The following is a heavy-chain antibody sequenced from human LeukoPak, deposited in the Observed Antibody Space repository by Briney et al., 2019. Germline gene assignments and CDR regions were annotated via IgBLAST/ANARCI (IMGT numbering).Heavy chain of an antibody. CDR2: ISSTTIYT. V-gene: IGHV3-11*03. CDR3: ATQSGSGRFDY. CDR1: GFTFSDYY. D-gene: IGHD3-3*01. Sequence: GGSLRLSCAASGFTFSDYYMSWIRQAPGKGLEWVSHISSTTIYTNYADSVKGRFTISRDNAKNSLYLQMNSLRAEDTAVYYCATQSGSGRFDYWGQGTLVTVSS. J-gene: IGHJ4*02.